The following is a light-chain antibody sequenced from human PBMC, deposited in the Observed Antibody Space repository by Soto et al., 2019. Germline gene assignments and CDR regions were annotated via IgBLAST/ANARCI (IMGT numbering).Light chain of an antibody. J-gene: IGKJ4*01. V-gene: IGKV1-12*01. Sequence: DIQMTQSPSSASASVGDRVTITCRASQDIGYALAWFQQKPGEAPSLLMYTASSLHSGVPSRFSGSGSGTDFTLTISSLQPEDSATYYCQQGNSFPLTFGGGTKVEIK. CDR1: QDIGYA. CDR3: QQGNSFPLT. CDR2: TAS.